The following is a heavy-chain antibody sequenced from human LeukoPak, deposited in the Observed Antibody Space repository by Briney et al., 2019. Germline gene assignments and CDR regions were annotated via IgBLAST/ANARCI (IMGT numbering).Heavy chain of an antibody. D-gene: IGHD3-22*01. CDR2: ISGSGAST. J-gene: IGHJ4*02. Sequence: PGGSLRLSCLTSGFTLSTNAMSWVRQAPGKGLEWISGISGSGASTYYADSVKGRFTISTDNPRNTLYLQMNSLRAEDTAVYYCARDGYSSGYFDFWGQGTLVTVSS. CDR1: GFTLSTNA. V-gene: IGHV3-23*01. CDR3: ARDGYSSGYFDF.